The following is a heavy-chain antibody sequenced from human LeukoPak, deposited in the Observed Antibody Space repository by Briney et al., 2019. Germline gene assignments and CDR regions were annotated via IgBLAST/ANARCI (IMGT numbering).Heavy chain of an antibody. CDR3: ARDPYNGNYGDSYYYYMDV. Sequence: PGGSLRLSCAASGFTFSSYEMNWVRQAPGKGLEWVSYIRSSGSTTFYADSVKGRFTISRDNAKSSLYLQMNSLRAEDTAIYYCARDPYNGNYGDSYYYYMDVWGKGTTVTISS. J-gene: IGHJ6*03. V-gene: IGHV3-48*03. CDR1: GFTFSSYE. CDR2: IRSSGSTT. D-gene: IGHD1-26*01.